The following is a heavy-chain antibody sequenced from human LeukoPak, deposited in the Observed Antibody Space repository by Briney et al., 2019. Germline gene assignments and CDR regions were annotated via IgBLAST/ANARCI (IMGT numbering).Heavy chain of an antibody. D-gene: IGHD2/OR15-2a*01. CDR1: GGTFSSYA. CDR3: ARARISRPFDY. V-gene: IGHV1-69*04. J-gene: IGHJ4*02. Sequence: ASVKVSCKASGGTFSSYAISWVRQAPGQGLEWMGRIIPILGIAIYAQKFQGRVTMTRNTSISTAYMELSSLRSEDTAVYYCARARISRPFDYWGQGTLVTVSS. CDR2: IIPILGIA.